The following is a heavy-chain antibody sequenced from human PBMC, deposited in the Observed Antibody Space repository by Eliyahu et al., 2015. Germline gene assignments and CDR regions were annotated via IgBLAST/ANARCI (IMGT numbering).Heavy chain of an antibody. CDR1: GDSXSSXSAA. CDR2: TYYRSKWYI. D-gene: IGHD5-18*01. V-gene: IGHV6-1*01. Sequence: QVQLQQSGPGLVKPSQTLSLTCAIXGDSXSSXSAAWNWIRQSPSRGLXXLGRTYYRSKWYIDYAVSVKSRITINPDTSKNQFSLQLNSVTPEDTAVYYCAREHLNSYGLRAFDIWGQGTMVTVSS. J-gene: IGHJ3*02. CDR3: AREHLNSYGLRAFDI.